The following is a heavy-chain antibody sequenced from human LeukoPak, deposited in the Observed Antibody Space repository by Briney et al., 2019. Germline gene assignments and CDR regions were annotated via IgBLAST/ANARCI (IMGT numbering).Heavy chain of an antibody. CDR3: ASLGENFDY. Sequence: GGSLRLSCAASGFTFSSYWMHWVRQAPGKGLVWVSRINGDGSSTSYADPVKGRFTISRDNAKNTLYLQMNSLRAEDTAVYYCASLGENFDYWGQGTLVTVSS. V-gene: IGHV3-74*01. CDR1: GFTFSSYW. CDR2: INGDGSST. D-gene: IGHD3-10*01. J-gene: IGHJ4*02.